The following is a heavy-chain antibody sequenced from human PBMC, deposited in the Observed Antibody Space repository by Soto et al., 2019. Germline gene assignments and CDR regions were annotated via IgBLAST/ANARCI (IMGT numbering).Heavy chain of an antibody. J-gene: IGHJ4*02. CDR3: AREIYGYGGDY. Sequence: GASVKVSCKASGYTFTGYYMHWVRQAPGQGLEWMGWIIPIIGTANYAQKFQGRVTITADESTSTAYMELSSLRSEDTAVYYCAREIYGYGGDYWGQGTLVTVSS. D-gene: IGHD5-18*01. CDR2: IIPIIGTA. CDR1: GYTFTGYY. V-gene: IGHV1-69*13.